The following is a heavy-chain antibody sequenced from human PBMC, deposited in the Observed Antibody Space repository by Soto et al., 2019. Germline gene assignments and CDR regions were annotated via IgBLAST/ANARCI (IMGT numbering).Heavy chain of an antibody. D-gene: IGHD3-16*01. CDR3: ARGLLGGAAT. V-gene: IGHV4-34*01. J-gene: IGHJ5*02. CDR2: INRSGST. Sequence: QVQLQQWGAGLLKPSETLSLTCAVYGGSLSGYYWSWIRQPPGKGLEWIGEINRSGSTNYIPSLKSRVIISVDPSKTQFSLKLSSVTAADTAVYYCARGLLGGAATWGQGTLVTVSS. CDR1: GGSLSGYY.